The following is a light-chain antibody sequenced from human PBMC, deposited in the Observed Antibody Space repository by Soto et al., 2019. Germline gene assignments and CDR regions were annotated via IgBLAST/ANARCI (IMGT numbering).Light chain of an antibody. J-gene: IGKJ1*01. CDR1: QSLXSSY. V-gene: IGKV3-20*01. CDR3: HQYGIPTWT. CDR2: CAS. Sequence: VTQSTAAVSLSPGASATLACRASQSLXSSYLAWYQQKPGQAPRLPXACASSRATGSPDRLSGSGSGTDFTLTISRLDPEDFAPYYCHQYGIPTWTLAQGTKVDIK.